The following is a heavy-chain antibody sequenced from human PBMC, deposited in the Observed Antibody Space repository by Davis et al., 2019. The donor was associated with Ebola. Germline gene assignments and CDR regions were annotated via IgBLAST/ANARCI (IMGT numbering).Heavy chain of an antibody. Sequence: MPSETLSLTCAVYGGSFSGYYWSWIRQPPGKGLEWIGEINHSGSTNYNPSLKSRVTISVDTSKNQFSLKLSSVTAADTAVYYCARRSYDFWKGFYYYGMDVWGQGTTVTVSS. CDR2: INHSGST. J-gene: IGHJ6*02. CDR3: ARRSYDFWKGFYYYGMDV. V-gene: IGHV4-34*01. D-gene: IGHD3-3*01. CDR1: GGSFSGYY.